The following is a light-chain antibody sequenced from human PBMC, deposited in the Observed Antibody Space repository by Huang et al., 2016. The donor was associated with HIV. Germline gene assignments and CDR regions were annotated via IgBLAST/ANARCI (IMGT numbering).Light chain of an antibody. CDR1: QGISTY. J-gene: IGKJ3*01. V-gene: IGKV1-9*01. CDR2: AAS. Sequence: DIQLTQSPSSLSASIGDRVTINCRASQGISTYSAWYQQKPGKAPKLLIYAASTSQTGVPSRFGGTGSGTLFTLTIASLQPEDFATYYCQQGGTFGPGTKVD. CDR3: QQGGT.